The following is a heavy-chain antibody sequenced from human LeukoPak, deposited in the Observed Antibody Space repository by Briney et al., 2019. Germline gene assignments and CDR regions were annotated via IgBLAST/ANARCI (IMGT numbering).Heavy chain of an antibody. D-gene: IGHD2-15*01. CDR1: GYSFTSYW. Sequence: GESLKISCKGSGYSFTSYWIGWVRQMPGKGLEWMGIIYPGDSDTRYGPSFQGQVTISADKSITTAYLQWSSLKASDTAMYYCARRPRYCSGGSCYLDYWGQGTLVTVSS. CDR3: ARRPRYCSGGSCYLDY. J-gene: IGHJ4*02. V-gene: IGHV5-51*01. CDR2: IYPGDSDT.